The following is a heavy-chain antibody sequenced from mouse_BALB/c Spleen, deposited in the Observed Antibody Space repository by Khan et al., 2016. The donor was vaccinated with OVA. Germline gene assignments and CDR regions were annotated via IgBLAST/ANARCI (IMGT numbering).Heavy chain of an antibody. CDR2: ITPNNGGT. Sequence: VRLQQSGPELVKPGASVKIPCKASGYAFSDYNMDWVKQSHGKSLEWIGDITPNNGGTIYNQKFKDKATLTVDKSSNTAYMELRSLTSEDTAVCYCARGGFGSPFAYWGQGTLVTVSA. V-gene: IGHV1-18*01. D-gene: IGHD1-1*01. J-gene: IGHJ3*01. CDR1: GYAFSDYN. CDR3: ARGGFGSPFAY.